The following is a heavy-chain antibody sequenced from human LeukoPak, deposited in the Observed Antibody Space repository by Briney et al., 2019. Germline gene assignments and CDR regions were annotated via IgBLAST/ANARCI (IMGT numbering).Heavy chain of an antibody. V-gene: IGHV3-33*01. CDR3: ARPYDFWSGYFDY. J-gene: IGHJ4*02. CDR1: GFTFSSYV. CDR2: IWYDGSNK. D-gene: IGHD3-3*01. Sequence: SGGSLRLSCAASGFTFSSYVMHWVRQAPGKGLEWVAVIWYDGSNKYYADSVKGRFTISRDNSKSTLYLQMNSLRAEDTAVYYCARPYDFWSGYFDYWGQGTLVTVSS.